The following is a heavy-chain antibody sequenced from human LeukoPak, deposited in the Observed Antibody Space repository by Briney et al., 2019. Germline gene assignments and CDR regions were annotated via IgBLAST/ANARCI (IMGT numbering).Heavy chain of an antibody. CDR3: ARVLVGATVRIDY. D-gene: IGHD1-26*01. CDR2: INHSGST. CDR1: GGSFSGYY. J-gene: IGHJ4*02. Sequence: PSETLSLTCAVYGGSFSGYYWSWIRQPPGKGLEWIGEINHSGSTNYNPSLKSRVTISVDTSKNQFSLKLSSVTAADTAVYYCARVLVGATVRIDYWGQGTLVTVSS. V-gene: IGHV4-34*01.